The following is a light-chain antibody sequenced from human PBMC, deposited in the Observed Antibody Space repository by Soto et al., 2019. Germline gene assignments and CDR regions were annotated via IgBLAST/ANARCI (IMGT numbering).Light chain of an antibody. Sequence: QLTQSPCSLSAYVGDRVSITCRASQSISRHLNWYQQKPGKAPNLLIYGASSLQSGVPSRFSGNGSGAVFTLTITSLQPEDFATYYCQQSYSTPLTFGGGTKVEIK. V-gene: IGKV1-39*01. CDR3: QQSYSTPLT. J-gene: IGKJ4*01. CDR2: GAS. CDR1: QSISRH.